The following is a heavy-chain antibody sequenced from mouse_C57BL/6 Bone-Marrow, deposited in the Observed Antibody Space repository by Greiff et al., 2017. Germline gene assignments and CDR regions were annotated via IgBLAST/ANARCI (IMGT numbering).Heavy chain of an antibody. Sequence: VQLQQSGAELAKPGASVKLSCKASGYTFTSYWMHWVKQRPGQGLEWIGYINPSSGYTQNNQKLQDKATLTADKSTSTANMQLSSLTYAYAAVYSYASRTTVYFCAMDYWGQGTSVTVSS. CDR1: GYTFTSYW. CDR2: INPSSGYT. J-gene: IGHJ4*01. D-gene: IGHD1-1*01. V-gene: IGHV1-7*01. CDR3: ASRTTVYFCAMDY.